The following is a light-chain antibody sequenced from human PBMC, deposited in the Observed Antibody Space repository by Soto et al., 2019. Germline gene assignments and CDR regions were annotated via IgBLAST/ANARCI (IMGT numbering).Light chain of an antibody. CDR2: GAS. Sequence: EIVLTQSPGTLSLSPGERATLSCRASQSVSSSYLAWYQQKPGQAPRLLIYGASSRATGIPDRFSGSGSGTDFTLTISRLEPEDFAVYYGQQYGSSPRWTFGQGNKVEIK. J-gene: IGKJ1*01. CDR1: QSVSSSY. CDR3: QQYGSSPRWT. V-gene: IGKV3-20*01.